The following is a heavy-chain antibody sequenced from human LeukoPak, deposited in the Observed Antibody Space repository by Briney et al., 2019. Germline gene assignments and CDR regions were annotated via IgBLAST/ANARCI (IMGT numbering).Heavy chain of an antibody. D-gene: IGHD5-24*01. CDR3: ARGGDGYNYFDY. Sequence: SETLPLTCTVSGGSISSYYWSWIRQPPGKGLEWIAYIYYSGSTNYNPSLKSRVTISVDTSKNQFSLKLSSVTAADTAVYYCARGGDGYNYFDYWGQGTLVTVSS. V-gene: IGHV4-59*01. J-gene: IGHJ4*02. CDR2: IYYSGST. CDR1: GGSISSYY.